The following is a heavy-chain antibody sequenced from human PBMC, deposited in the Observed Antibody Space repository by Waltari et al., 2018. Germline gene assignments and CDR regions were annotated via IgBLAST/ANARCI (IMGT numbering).Heavy chain of an antibody. V-gene: IGHV1-69*02. CDR2: IIPMPGIT. J-gene: IGHJ3*01. CDR3: ARRVSTKGAFEV. CDR1: GGRVSSVD. Sequence: VQLGQSGPEVKQPGSSVKVPCKSSGGRVSSVDLHWLRQAPGQGLEWMGKIIPMPGITDYEQKFQGRLRITADRSTTTGYMELRSLGTEDTAIYYCARRVSTKGAFEVWGRGTLVTVSP. D-gene: IGHD5-12*01.